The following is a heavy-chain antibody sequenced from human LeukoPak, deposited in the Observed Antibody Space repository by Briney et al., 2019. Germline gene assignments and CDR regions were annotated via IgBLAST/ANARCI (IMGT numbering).Heavy chain of an antibody. D-gene: IGHD6-13*01. CDR1: GYTFTGYY. J-gene: IGHJ5*02. V-gene: IGHV1-2*02. CDR3: ARVGGQQLVNWFDP. CDR2: INPNSGGT. Sequence: GASVKVSCKASGYTFTGYYMHWVRQAPGQGLEWMGWINPNSGGTNYAQKLQGRVTMTTDTSTSTAYMELRSLRSDDTAVYYCARVGGQQLVNWFDPWGQGTLVTVSS.